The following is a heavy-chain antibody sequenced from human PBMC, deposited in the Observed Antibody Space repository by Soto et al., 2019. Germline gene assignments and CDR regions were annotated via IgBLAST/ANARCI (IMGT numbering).Heavy chain of an antibody. D-gene: IGHD6-13*01. CDR2: IIPIFGTA. CDR1: GGTFSSYA. V-gene: IGHV1-69*13. Sequence: ASVKVSRKASGGTFSSYAISWVRQAPGQGLEWMGGIIPIFGTANYAQKFQGRVTITADESTSTAYMELSSLRSEDTAVYYCARGGGEYSSSWDFDYWGQGTLVTVSS. J-gene: IGHJ4*02. CDR3: ARGGGEYSSSWDFDY.